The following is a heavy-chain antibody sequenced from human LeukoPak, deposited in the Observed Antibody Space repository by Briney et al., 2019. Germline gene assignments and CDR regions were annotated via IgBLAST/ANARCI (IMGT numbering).Heavy chain of an antibody. CDR1: GFTVSSNY. D-gene: IGHD3-22*01. V-gene: IGHV3-53*01. CDR2: IYSGGST. CDR3: AKDKDYYDSSGYCDY. J-gene: IGHJ4*02. Sequence: GGSLRLSCAASGFTVSSNYMSWVRQAPGKGLEWVSGIYSGGSTYYPDSVKGRFTISRDNSKNTLYLQMNSLRAEDTAVYYCAKDKDYYDSSGYCDYWGQGTLVTVSS.